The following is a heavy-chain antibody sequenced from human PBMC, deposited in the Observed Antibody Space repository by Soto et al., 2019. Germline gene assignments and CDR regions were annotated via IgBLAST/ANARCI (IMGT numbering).Heavy chain of an antibody. V-gene: IGHV3-11*06. CDR1: GFTFSDYY. D-gene: IGHD6-13*01. CDR3: ARLRASSWYMGGYLDY. Sequence: LGGSLRLSCAASGFTFSDYYMSWIRQAPGKGLEWVSYIVSSSAYTNYADSVKGRFTISRDNAKNSLYLEMNSLRAEDTAVYYCARLRASSWYMGGYLDYWGQGTLVTVSS. CDR2: IVSSSAYT. J-gene: IGHJ4*02.